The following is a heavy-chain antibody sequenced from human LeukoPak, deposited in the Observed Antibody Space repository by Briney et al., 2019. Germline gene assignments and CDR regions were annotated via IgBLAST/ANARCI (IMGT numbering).Heavy chain of an antibody. CDR1: GFTFSTFG. J-gene: IGHJ2*01. Sequence: GGSLRLSCAASGFTFSTFGMIWVRQAPGKGLEWISSISYGYYIYYADAVKARFAISRDNARNSLYLQMNSLRADDTAVYYCARLMFIAVGNWYFDLWGRGTLVTVSS. CDR2: ISYGYYI. CDR3: ARLMFIAVGNWYFDL. V-gene: IGHV3-21*01. D-gene: IGHD6-19*01.